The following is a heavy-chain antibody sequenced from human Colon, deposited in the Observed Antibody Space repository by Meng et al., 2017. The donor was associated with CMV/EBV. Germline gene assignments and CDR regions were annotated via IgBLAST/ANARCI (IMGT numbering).Heavy chain of an antibody. J-gene: IGHJ4*02. Sequence: QVPRVQSGAEVKKPGASVKVSCKTSGYTFTNFGISWVRQAPGQGLEWMAYISPYNGDTNYAQRFQGRVALTTDTSTSTVYMELGSLTSDDTAMYYCARELARGGYWGQGTLVTVSS. CDR3: ARELARGGY. CDR1: GYTFTNFG. CDR2: ISPYNGDT. V-gene: IGHV1-18*01.